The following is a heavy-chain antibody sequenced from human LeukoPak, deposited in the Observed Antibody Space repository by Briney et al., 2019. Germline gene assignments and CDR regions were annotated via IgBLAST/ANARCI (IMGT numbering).Heavy chain of an antibody. D-gene: IGHD6-13*01. Sequence: GGSLRLSCAASGFTFSSYAMRWVCQAPGKGLEWVSAISGSGGSTYYADSVKGRFTISRDNSKNTLYLQMNSLRAEDTAVYYCAKGFSSSWYNPYYFDYWGQGTLVTVSS. CDR2: ISGSGGST. V-gene: IGHV3-23*01. J-gene: IGHJ4*02. CDR1: GFTFSSYA. CDR3: AKGFSSSWYNPYYFDY.